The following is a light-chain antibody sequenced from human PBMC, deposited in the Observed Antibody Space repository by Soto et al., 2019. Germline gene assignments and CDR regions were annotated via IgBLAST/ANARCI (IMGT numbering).Light chain of an antibody. CDR1: QSVGSY. J-gene: IGKJ3*01. Sequence: EIVLTQSPATLSLSPGERATLSCRASQSVGSYLAWYQHKPGQAPRLLIYDASNRATGIPARFSDSGSGTDFTLTISSLEPEDFAVYYCQQRSGWPPVFTFGPGTKVDI. CDR3: QQRSGWPPVFT. CDR2: DAS. V-gene: IGKV3-11*01.